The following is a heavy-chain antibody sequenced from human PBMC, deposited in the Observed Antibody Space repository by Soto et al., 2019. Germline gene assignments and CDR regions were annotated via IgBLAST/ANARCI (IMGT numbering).Heavy chain of an antibody. CDR2: ISYDGSNK. J-gene: IGHJ4*02. CDR1: GFTFSSYA. Sequence: GGSLRLSCAASGFTFSSYAMHWVRQAPGKGLEWVAVISYDGSNKYYADSVKGRFTISRDNSKNTLYLQMNSLRAEDTAVYYCARSLYDSSGYHYFDYWGQGTLVTVSS. CDR3: ARSLYDSSGYHYFDY. D-gene: IGHD3-22*01. V-gene: IGHV3-30-3*01.